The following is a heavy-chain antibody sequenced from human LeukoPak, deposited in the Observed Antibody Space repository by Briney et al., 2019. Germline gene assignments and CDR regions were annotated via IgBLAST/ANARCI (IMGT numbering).Heavy chain of an antibody. CDR1: GFTVSSNY. J-gene: IGHJ4*02. Sequence: GGSLRLSRAASGFTVSSNYMSWVRQAPGKGLEWVSSVSGSGRNTFYPDSVEGRFTISRDNSKNTVYLQMNSLRADDTAVYYCVKSRRVGANQRGLFDYWGQGTLVTVSP. V-gene: IGHV3-23*01. CDR2: VSGSGRNT. CDR3: VKSRRVGANQRGLFDY. D-gene: IGHD1-26*01.